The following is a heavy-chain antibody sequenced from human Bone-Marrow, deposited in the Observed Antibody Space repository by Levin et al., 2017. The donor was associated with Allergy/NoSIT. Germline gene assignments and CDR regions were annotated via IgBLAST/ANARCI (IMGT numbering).Heavy chain of an antibody. CDR3: AREATTLQSFDP. Sequence: SQTLSLTCTVSGQSLTSGDYYWPWIRQPPGKGLEWIGYIYHTGIIYYNPSLESRVIISVDNSKNQVSLKLKSVTAADTAVYHCAREATTLQSFDPWGRGILVTVSS. CDR1: GQSLTSGDYY. J-gene: IGHJ5*02. CDR2: IYHTGII. D-gene: IGHD1-14*01. V-gene: IGHV4-30-4*08.